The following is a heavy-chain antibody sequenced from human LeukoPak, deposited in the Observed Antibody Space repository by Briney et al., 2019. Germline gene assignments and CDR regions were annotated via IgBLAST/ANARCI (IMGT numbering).Heavy chain of an antibody. CDR3: ARGVGRGRLSSDSFDL. Sequence: PSEALSLTCTVSGGSMSGYYYTWIRQPPGKGLEWIGYIYCSGGSNYNPSLKSRVTISVDTSKSQISLKLTSVTAADTAVYYCARGVGRGRLSSDSFDLWGQGTMVTVSS. V-gene: IGHV4-59*01. CDR2: IYCSGGS. CDR1: GGSMSGYY. J-gene: IGHJ3*01.